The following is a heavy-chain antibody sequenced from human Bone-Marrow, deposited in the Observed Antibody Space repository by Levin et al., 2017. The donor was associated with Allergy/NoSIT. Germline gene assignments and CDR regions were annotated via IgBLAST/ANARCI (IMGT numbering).Heavy chain of an antibody. Sequence: SETLSLTCTVSGGSISNYYWSWIRQPPGKGLEWIGYIYYSGNTYYNPSLKSRVIISVVTSKNQLSLKLTSVTVADTAVYYCARFNGYDFDYWGQGTLVTVSS. V-gene: IGHV4-59*01. CDR2: IYYSGNT. J-gene: IGHJ4*02. D-gene: IGHD5-12*01. CDR3: ARFNGYDFDY. CDR1: GGSISNYY.